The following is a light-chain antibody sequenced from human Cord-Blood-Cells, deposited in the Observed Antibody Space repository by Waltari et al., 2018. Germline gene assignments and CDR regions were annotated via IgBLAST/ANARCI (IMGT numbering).Light chain of an antibody. CDR2: GAS. V-gene: IGKV3-20*01. CDR1: QSVSSSY. J-gene: IGKJ1*01. CDR3: QQYGSSRT. Sequence: EIVLTXSPGTLSLSPGERATLSCRASQSVSSSYLAWYQQKPGQAPRLLIYGASSRATGIPDRFSGSGSGTDFTLTISRLEPEDFAVYYCQQYGSSRTFGQGTKVEIK.